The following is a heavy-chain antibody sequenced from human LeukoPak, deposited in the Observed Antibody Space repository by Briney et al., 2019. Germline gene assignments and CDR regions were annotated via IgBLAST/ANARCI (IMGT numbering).Heavy chain of an antibody. CDR3: AINYYNYYYMDV. Sequence: GGSLRLSCAASGFTFTSYAMSWVRQAPGKGPEWVSAISGSGGTTYHADSVRGRFTISRDNSKNTLYLQMNSLRAEDTAVYYCAINYYNYYYMDVWGKGTTVTVSS. CDR2: ISGSGGTT. J-gene: IGHJ6*03. V-gene: IGHV3-23*01. CDR1: GFTFTSYA.